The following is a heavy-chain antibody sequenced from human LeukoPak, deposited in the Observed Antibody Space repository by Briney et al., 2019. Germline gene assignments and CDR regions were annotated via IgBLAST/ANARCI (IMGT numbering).Heavy chain of an antibody. J-gene: IGHJ4*02. CDR1: GGSINSYY. D-gene: IGHD3-10*01. CDR2: IYTSGST. V-gene: IGHV4-4*07. CDR3: ARDFGSGGLDY. Sequence: SETLSLTCTVSGGSINSYYWSWIRQPAGGGLEWIGRIYTSGSTNYNPSLKSRVTMSVDTSKNQFSLRLSSVTAADTAVYYCARDFGSGGLDYWGQGTLVTVSS.